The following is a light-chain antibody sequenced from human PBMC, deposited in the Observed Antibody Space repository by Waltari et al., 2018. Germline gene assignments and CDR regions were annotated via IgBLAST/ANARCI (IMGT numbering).Light chain of an antibody. CDR2: DVS. CDR1: QSVSDW. CDR3: QQVNSFPAT. J-gene: IGKJ4*01. Sequence: DIQMTQSPSTLSASVGDRVTITCRASQSVSDWLAWYQQKPGKAPELLIFDVSTLKSGVPSRFSGRGSGTEFTLTISSLQPDDFATYYCQQVNSFPATFGGGTTVEIK. V-gene: IGKV1-5*01.